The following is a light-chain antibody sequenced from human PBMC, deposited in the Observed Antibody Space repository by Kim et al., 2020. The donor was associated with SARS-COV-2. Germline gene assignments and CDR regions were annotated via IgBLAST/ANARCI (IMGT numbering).Light chain of an antibody. J-gene: IGLJ2*01. CDR2: LNSDGSH. CDR3: QTWGTGTVV. Sequence: ASVKLTCTLSSGHSSYASAWHQQQPEKGPRYLMKLNSDGSHSKGDGIPDRFSGSSSGAERYLTISSLQSEDEADYYCQTWGTGTVVFGGGTQLTVL. V-gene: IGLV4-69*01. CDR1: SGHSSYA.